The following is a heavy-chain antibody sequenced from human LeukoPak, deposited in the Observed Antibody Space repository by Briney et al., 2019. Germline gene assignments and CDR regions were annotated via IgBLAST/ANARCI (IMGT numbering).Heavy chain of an antibody. CDR1: GFTFSSYS. D-gene: IGHD4-17*01. CDR2: ISSSSSTI. V-gene: IGHV3-48*01. J-gene: IGHJ6*03. Sequence: SGGSLRLSCAASGFTFSSYSMNWVRQAPGKGLEWVSYISSSSSTIYYADPVKGRFTISRDNAKNSLYLQVNSMRAEDTAVYYCAKVGGDYGDYRYYYQMDVWGKGTTVTVSS. CDR3: AKVGGDYGDYRYYYQMDV.